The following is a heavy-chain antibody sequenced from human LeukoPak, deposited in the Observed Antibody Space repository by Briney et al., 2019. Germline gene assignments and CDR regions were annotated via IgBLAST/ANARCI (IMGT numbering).Heavy chain of an antibody. Sequence: PSETLSLTCAVYGGSFSGYYWSWIRQPPGKGLEWIGEINHSGSTNYNPSLKSRVTISVDTSKNQFSLKLSSVTAADTAVYYCARSLPRGSYSSGWYLLRGYWGQGTLVTVSS. CDR1: GGSFSGYY. CDR3: ARSLPRGSYSSGWYLLRGY. CDR2: INHSGST. V-gene: IGHV4-34*01. J-gene: IGHJ4*02. D-gene: IGHD6-19*01.